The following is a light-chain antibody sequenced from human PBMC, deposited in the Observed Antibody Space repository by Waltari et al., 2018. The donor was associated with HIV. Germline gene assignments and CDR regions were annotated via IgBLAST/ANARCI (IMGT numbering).Light chain of an antibody. CDR2: SNN. J-gene: IGLJ3*02. CDR1: SSNIGSTI. V-gene: IGLV1-44*01. CDR3: AAWDDSLNGWV. Sequence: QSVLTPPPSASGTPGQRVTISCSGSSSNIGSTIVNWYQQLPGTAPKLLIYSNNQRPSGVPDRFSGSKSGTSASLAISGLQSEDEADYYCAAWDDSLNGWVFGGGTKLTVL.